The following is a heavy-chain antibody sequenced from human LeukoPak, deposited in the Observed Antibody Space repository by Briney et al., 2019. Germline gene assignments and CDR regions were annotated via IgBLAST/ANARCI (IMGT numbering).Heavy chain of an antibody. CDR3: ARSGPGGYSSGFDY. V-gene: IGHV4-59*01. Sequence: SETLSLTCIVSGGSISSYYWSWIRQPPGRGLEWVGYIYYSGSTNYNPSLKSRVTIPVDTSKNEFSLKLSSVTAADTAVYYCARSGPGGYSSGFDYWGQGTLVTVSS. J-gene: IGHJ4*02. CDR1: GGSISSYY. CDR2: IYYSGST. D-gene: IGHD5-18*01.